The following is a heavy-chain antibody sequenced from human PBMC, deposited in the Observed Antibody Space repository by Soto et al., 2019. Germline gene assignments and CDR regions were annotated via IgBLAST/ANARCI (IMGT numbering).Heavy chain of an antibody. CDR2: ISWNSGSI. CDR1: GFTFDDYA. V-gene: IGHV3-9*01. Sequence: EVQLVESGGGLVQPGRSLRLSCAASGFTFDDYAMHWVRQAPGKGLEWVSVISWNSGSIGYADSVKGRFTMSRDNAKNSLYLQMNSLRAEDTALYYCAKSRGLLLHLDYWGQGTLVTVSS. J-gene: IGHJ4*02. CDR3: AKSRGLLLHLDY. D-gene: IGHD3-22*01.